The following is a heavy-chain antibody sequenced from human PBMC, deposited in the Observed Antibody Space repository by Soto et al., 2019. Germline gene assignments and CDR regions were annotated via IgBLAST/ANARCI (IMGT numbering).Heavy chain of an antibody. J-gene: IGHJ4*02. CDR1: GFIFSNYE. Sequence: PGGSLRLSCAASGFIFSNYEMNWVRQAPGKGLDWVSFISTSGSTKYYADSVKGRFIISRDNAKNSLSLQMNSLRAEDTAVYYCTRDPDCTSTSYYTGTFDYWGQGALVTVSS. D-gene: IGHD2-2*02. V-gene: IGHV3-48*03. CDR2: ISTSGSTK. CDR3: TRDPDCTSTSYYTGTFDY.